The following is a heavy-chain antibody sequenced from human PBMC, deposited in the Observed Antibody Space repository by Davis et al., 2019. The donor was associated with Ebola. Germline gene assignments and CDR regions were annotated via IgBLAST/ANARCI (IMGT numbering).Heavy chain of an antibody. CDR1: GYTFTSYG. V-gene: IGHV1-18*04. CDR2: ISAYNGNT. J-gene: IGHJ5*02. CDR3: ARAIAAPNWFDP. D-gene: IGHD6-13*01. Sequence: AASVKVSCKASGYTFTSYGISWVRQAPGQGLEWMGWISAYNGNTNYAQKLQGRVTMTTDTSTSTAYMELRSLRSDDTAVYYCARAIAAPNWFDPWGQGVLVTVSS.